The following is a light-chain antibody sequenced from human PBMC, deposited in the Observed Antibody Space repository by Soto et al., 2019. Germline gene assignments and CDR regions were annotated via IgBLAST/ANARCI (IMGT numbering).Light chain of an antibody. CDR1: TGAVTSGHY. Sequence: QTVVTQEPSLTVSPGGTVTLTCASSTGAVTSGHYPNWFQQKPGQAPRMLIYSTSNKHSWAPARFSGFLLGDRAALTLSGVQPEDEAEYHGLLYYGGTWVFGGGTKLTVL. CDR3: LLYYGGTWV. V-gene: IGLV7-43*01. J-gene: IGLJ3*02. CDR2: STS.